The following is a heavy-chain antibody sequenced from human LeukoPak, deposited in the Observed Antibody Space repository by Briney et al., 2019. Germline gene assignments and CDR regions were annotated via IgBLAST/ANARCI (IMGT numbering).Heavy chain of an antibody. D-gene: IGHD2-2*01. Sequence: GASVEVSCKASGYTFTSYDINWVRQATGQGLEWMGWMNPNSGNTGYAQKFQGRVTITRNTSISTAYMELSSLRSEDTAVYYCARTNIVVVPANVKTGAFDIWGQGTMVTVSS. V-gene: IGHV1-8*03. J-gene: IGHJ3*02. CDR1: GYTFTSYD. CDR3: ARTNIVVVPANVKTGAFDI. CDR2: MNPNSGNT.